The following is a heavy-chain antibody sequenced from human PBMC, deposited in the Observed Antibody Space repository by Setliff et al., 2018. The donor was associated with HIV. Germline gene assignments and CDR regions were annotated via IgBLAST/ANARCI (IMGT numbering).Heavy chain of an antibody. V-gene: IGHV4-59*01. CDR2: IYYSGST. J-gene: IGHJ4*02. Sequence: PSETLSLTCTVSGDSISNYFWNWIRQPPGKGLEWIGYIYYSGSTTYNPSLRSRVTISVDTSKNQFSLNLRSVTAADTAVYYCVRGPQFRPHWGQGTLVTVSS. CDR3: VRGPQFRPH. CDR1: GDSISNYF.